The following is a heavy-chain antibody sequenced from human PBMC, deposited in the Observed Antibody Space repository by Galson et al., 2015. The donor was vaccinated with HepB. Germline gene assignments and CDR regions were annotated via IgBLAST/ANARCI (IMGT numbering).Heavy chain of an antibody. D-gene: IGHD5-12*01. V-gene: IGHV4-59*01. J-gene: IGHJ4*02. CDR2: IYYSGST. Sequence: ETLSLTCTVSGGSISSYYWSWIRQPPGKGLEWIGYIYYSGSTNYNPSLKGRVTISVDTSKNQFSLKLSSVTAADTAVYYCARTNVDILGPDLYYFDYWGQGTLVTVFS. CDR1: GGSISSYY. CDR3: ARTNVDILGPDLYYFDY.